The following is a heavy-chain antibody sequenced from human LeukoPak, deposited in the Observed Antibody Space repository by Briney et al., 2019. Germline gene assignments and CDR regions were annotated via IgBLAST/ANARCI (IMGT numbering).Heavy chain of an antibody. CDR2: ISSSSSYI. V-gene: IGHV3-21*01. Sequence: GGSLRLSCAASGFTFSSDSMNWVRQAPGKGLEWASSISSSSSYIYYAESVEGRFTISRDNAKNSLYLQMNSLRAEDTAVYYCARDRPRGVIWGQGTLVTVSS. CDR3: ARDRPRGVI. CDR1: GFTFSSDS. J-gene: IGHJ4*02. D-gene: IGHD2-21*01.